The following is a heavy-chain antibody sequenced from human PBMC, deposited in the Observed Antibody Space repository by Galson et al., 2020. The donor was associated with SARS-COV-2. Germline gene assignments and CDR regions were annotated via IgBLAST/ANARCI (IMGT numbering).Heavy chain of an antibody. CDR3: AHSGYDMLTGYRNWFDP. CDR2: IYWDDDK. CDR1: GFSLSTSGVG. V-gene: IGHV2-5*02. D-gene: IGHD3-9*01. Sequence: SGPTLVKPTQTLTLTCTFSGFSLSTSGVGVGWIRQPPGKALEWLALIYWDDDKRYSPSLKSRPTITKDTSKNQVVLTMTNMDPVDTATYYCAHSGYDMLTGYRNWFDPWGQGTLVTVSS. J-gene: IGHJ5*02.